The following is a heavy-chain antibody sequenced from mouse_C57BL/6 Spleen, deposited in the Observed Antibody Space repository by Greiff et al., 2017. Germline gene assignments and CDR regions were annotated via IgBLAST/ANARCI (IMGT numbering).Heavy chain of an antibody. CDR2: IHPNSGST. D-gene: IGHD3-2*02. V-gene: IGHV1-64*01. CDR1: GYTFTSYW. Sequence: QVQLQQPGAELVKPGASVKLSCKASGYTFTSYWMHWVKQRPGQGLEWIGMIHPNSGSTNYNEKFKSKATLTVDKSSSTAYMQLSSLTSEDAAVYYCARGAQATGAWFAYWGQGTLFTVSA. CDR3: ARGAQATGAWFAY. J-gene: IGHJ3*01.